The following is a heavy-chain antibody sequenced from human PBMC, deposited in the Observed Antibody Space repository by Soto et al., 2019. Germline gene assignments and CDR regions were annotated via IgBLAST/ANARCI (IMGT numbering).Heavy chain of an antibody. D-gene: IGHD3-22*01. J-gene: IGHJ3*02. V-gene: IGHV3-33*01. Sequence: PGESLKISCAASGFTFSSYGMHWVRQAPGKGLEWVAVIWYDGSNKYYADSVKGRFTISRDNSKNTLYLQMNSLRAEDTAVYYCARDLEVVVINAFDIWGQGTMVTVSS. CDR2: IWYDGSNK. CDR1: GFTFSSYG. CDR3: ARDLEVVVINAFDI.